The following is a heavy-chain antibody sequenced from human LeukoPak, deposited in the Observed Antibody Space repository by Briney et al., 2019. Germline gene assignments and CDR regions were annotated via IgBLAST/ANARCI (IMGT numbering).Heavy chain of an antibody. CDR1: GGSISTYY. CDR3: ARDVQDYYDSSGYSVVGYYYYMDV. V-gene: IGHV4-4*07. J-gene: IGHJ6*03. D-gene: IGHD3-22*01. CDR2: IYHSGST. Sequence: PSETLSLTCTVSGGSISTYYWTWIRQPAGKGLEWIGSIYHSGSTYYNPSLKSRVTISVDTSKNQFSLKLSSVTAADTAVYYCARDVQDYYDSSGYSVVGYYYYMDVWGKGTTVTVSS.